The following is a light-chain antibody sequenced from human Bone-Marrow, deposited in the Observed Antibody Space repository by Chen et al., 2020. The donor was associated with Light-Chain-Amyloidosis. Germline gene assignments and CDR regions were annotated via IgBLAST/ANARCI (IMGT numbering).Light chain of an antibody. V-gene: IGLV4-69*01. J-gene: IGLJ2*01. CDR3: QTCGSGFRVL. CDR1: SGHRTYP. Sequence: QLVLTQSPSASASLGASVRLTCILSSGHRTYPIAWHQRQHGKGARYLMQVNQDGNHTKGYGIPDRFSGSTSCSERYLTIASLLSEDEADYYFQTCGSGFRVLFCGGTRLSVL. CDR2: VNQDGNH.